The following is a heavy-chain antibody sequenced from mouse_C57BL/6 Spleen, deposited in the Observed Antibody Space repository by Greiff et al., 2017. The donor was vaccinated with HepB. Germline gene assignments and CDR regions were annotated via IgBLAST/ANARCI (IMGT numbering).Heavy chain of an antibody. CDR1: GFSLTSYG. V-gene: IGHV2-2*01. CDR3: ARGDYEYVGYAMDY. J-gene: IGHJ4*01. Sequence: VQLQESGPGLVQPSQSLSITCTVSGFSLTSYGVHWVRQSPGKGLEWLGVIWSGGSTDYNAAFISRLSISKDNSKSQVFFKMNSLQADDTAIYYSARGDYEYVGYAMDYWGQGTSVTVSS. CDR2: IWSGGST. D-gene: IGHD2-4*01.